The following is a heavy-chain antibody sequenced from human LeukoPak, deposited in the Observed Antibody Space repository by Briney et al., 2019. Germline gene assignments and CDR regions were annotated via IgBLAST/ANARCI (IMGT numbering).Heavy chain of an antibody. J-gene: IGHJ4*02. V-gene: IGHV1-2*02. CDR2: INPNSGGT. CDR1: GYTFTGYY. Sequence: GASVKVSCKASGYTFTGYYMHWVRQAPGQGLEWMGWINPNSGGTNYAQKFQGRVTMTRDTSISTAYMELSRLRSDDTAVYYCARDSEDSSSTPFDYWGQGTLVTVSS. CDR3: ARDSEDSSSTPFDY. D-gene: IGHD6-6*01.